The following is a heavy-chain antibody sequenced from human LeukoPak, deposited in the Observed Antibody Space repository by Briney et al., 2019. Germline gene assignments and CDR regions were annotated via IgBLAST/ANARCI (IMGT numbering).Heavy chain of an antibody. CDR2: IYYSGST. Sequence: SETLSLTCTVSGGSISSSSYYWGWIRQPPGKGLEWIGSIYYSGSTYYNPSLKSRVTISVDTSKNQFSLKLGSVTAADTAVYYCARLSSLDAFDIWGQGTMVTVSS. V-gene: IGHV4-39*01. CDR1: GGSISSSSYY. D-gene: IGHD2-2*01. J-gene: IGHJ3*02. CDR3: ARLSSLDAFDI.